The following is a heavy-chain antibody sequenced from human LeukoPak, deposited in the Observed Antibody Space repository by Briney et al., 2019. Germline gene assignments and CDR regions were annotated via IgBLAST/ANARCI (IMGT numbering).Heavy chain of an antibody. CDR2: IYPGDSDT. D-gene: IGHD1-26*01. V-gene: IGHV5-51*01. Sequence: GESLKISCKGSGYSFTTYWIGRGRQMPGKGLEWMGIIYPGDSDTRYSPSFQGQVIISADKSISTAYLQWSSLKASDTAMYYCARRASSGPSGVLDYWGQGTLVTVSS. CDR3: ARRASSGPSGVLDY. CDR1: GYSFTTYW. J-gene: IGHJ4*02.